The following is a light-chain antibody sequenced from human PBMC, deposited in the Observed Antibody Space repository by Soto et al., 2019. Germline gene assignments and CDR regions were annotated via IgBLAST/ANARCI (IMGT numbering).Light chain of an antibody. CDR1: QSVSSY. Sequence: EIVLTQSPATLSLSPGERATLSCRASQSVSSYLAWYQQKPGQAPRLLIYDASNRATGIPDRFSGSGSGTAFTLTLSSLEPEDFAVYYCQQRSNWPPGLTFGGGTKVEIK. CDR3: QQRSNWPPGLT. V-gene: IGKV3-11*01. J-gene: IGKJ4*01. CDR2: DAS.